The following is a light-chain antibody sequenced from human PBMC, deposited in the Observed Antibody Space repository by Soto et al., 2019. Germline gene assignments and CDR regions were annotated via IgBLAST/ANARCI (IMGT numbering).Light chain of an antibody. V-gene: IGKV3-20*01. CDR3: LQYGSSPRT. CDR1: QSVSSSY. Sequence: EIVLTQSPGTLSLSPGERATLSCRASQSVSSSYLAWYQQKFGQAPRLLIYDASGRATGVPDRFSGSGSGTDFTLTISRLEPEDFAVYYCLQYGSSPRTFGQGTTVEFK. CDR2: DAS. J-gene: IGKJ1*01.